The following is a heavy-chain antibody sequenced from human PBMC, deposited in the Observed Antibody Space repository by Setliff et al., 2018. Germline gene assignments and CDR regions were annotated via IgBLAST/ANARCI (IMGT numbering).Heavy chain of an antibody. J-gene: IGHJ4*02. V-gene: IGHV3-20*04. Sequence: GGSLRLSCLASGFTFDDYGMSWVRQAPGKGLEWVSGLSWRGSTAIYYADSVEGRFTISRDNAKNSLYLQLSSLRAEDTAIYYCATAYITGWYPSYFNYWGQGTLVTVSS. D-gene: IGHD6-19*01. CDR1: GFTFDDYG. CDR2: LSWRGSTAI. CDR3: ATAYITGWYPSYFNY.